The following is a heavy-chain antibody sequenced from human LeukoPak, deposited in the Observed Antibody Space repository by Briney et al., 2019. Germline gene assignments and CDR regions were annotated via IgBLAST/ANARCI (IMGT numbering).Heavy chain of an antibody. CDR3: AKDLFTMVRGVLKT. CDR1: GFTFDDYA. V-gene: IGHV3-9*01. J-gene: IGHJ4*02. Sequence: GGSLRLSCAASGFTFDDYAMHWVRQAPGKGLEWVSGISWNSGSIGYADSVKGRFTISRDNAKNSLYLQMNSLGAEDTALYYCAKDLFTMVRGVLKTWGQGTLVTVSS. CDR2: ISWNSGSI. D-gene: IGHD3-10*01.